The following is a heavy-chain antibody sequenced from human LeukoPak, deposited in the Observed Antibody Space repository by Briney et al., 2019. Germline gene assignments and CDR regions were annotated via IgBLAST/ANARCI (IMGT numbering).Heavy chain of an antibody. Sequence: ASVKVSCKASGYTFTTYDINWVRQATGQGLEWMAWMNPNSGNTGYAQKFQGRVTMTRNTSISTTYMELSSLRSEDTAVYYCARVAGNCGGDCYRLVYWGQGTLVTVAS. CDR3: ARVAGNCGGDCYRLVY. J-gene: IGHJ4*02. V-gene: IGHV1-8*01. CDR1: GYTFTTYD. CDR2: MNPNSGNT. D-gene: IGHD2-21*01.